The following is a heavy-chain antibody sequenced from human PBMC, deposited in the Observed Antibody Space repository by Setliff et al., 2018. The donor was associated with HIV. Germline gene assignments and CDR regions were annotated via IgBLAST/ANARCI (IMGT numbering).Heavy chain of an antibody. J-gene: IGHJ3*02. V-gene: IGHV5-51*01. CDR1: GYRFTSYW. CDR3: ARPVDGGAFDI. CDR2: IYPSDSDT. D-gene: IGHD3-10*01. Sequence: GESLKISCKGFGYRFTSYWIGWARHMPGKGLEWMGIIYPSDSDTRYSPSFQGQVTISADKSISTAYLQWSSLKASDTAMYYCARPVDGGAFDIWGQGTMVTVSS.